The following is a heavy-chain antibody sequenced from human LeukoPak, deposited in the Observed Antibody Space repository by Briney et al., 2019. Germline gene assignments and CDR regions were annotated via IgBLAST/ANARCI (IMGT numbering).Heavy chain of an antibody. D-gene: IGHD1-26*01. CDR1: GFTVSSNY. CDR3: ARGSIVGARGVSDY. V-gene: IGHV3-66*01. Sequence: GGSLRLSCAASGFTVSSNYMSWVRQAPGKGLEWVSVIYSGGSTYYADSVKGRFTISRDNSKNTLYLQMNSLRAEDTAVYYCARGSIVGARGVSDYWGQGTLVTVSS. J-gene: IGHJ4*02. CDR2: IYSGGST.